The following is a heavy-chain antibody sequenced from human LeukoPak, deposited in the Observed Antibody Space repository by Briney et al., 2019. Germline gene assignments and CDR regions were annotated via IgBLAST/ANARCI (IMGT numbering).Heavy chain of an antibody. D-gene: IGHD3-22*01. CDR3: ARGSAYYDSSGYYYDY. Sequence: GGSLRLSCAASGFTFSSYEMNWVRQAPGKGLEWVSYISSSGSTIYYADSVKGRFTISRDNAKNSLYLQMNSLRAEDTAVYYCARGSAYYDSSGYYYDYWGQGTPVTVSS. CDR2: ISSSGSTI. CDR1: GFTFSSYE. J-gene: IGHJ4*02. V-gene: IGHV3-48*03.